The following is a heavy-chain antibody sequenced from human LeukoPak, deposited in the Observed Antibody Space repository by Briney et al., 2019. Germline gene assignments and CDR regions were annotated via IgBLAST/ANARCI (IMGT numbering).Heavy chain of an antibody. CDR1: GFTFDDYA. CDR3: AKAGSGYDRRAFDY. Sequence: PGGSLRLSCAASGFTFDDYAMHWVRQAPGKGLEWVSGISWNSGGIGYADSVKGRFTISRDNAKNSLYLQMNSLRAEDMALYYCAKAGSGYDRRAFDYWGQGTLVTVSS. D-gene: IGHD5-12*01. CDR2: ISWNSGGI. J-gene: IGHJ4*02. V-gene: IGHV3-9*03.